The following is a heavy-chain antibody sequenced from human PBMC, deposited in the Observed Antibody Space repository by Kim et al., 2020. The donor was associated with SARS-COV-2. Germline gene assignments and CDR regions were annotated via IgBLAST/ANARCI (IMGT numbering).Heavy chain of an antibody. D-gene: IGHD2-15*01. CDR3: AKEAGGNPDY. Sequence: GGSLRLSCAASGFTFSSYGMHWVRQAPGKGLEWVAVISYDGSNKYYADSVKGRFTISRDNSKNTLYLQMNSLRAEDTAVYYCAKEAGGNPDYWGQGTLVTVSS. J-gene: IGHJ4*02. V-gene: IGHV3-30*18. CDR1: GFTFSSYG. CDR2: ISYDGSNK.